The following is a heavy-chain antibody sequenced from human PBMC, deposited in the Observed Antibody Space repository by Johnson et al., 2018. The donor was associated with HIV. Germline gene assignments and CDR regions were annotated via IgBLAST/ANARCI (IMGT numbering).Heavy chain of an antibody. J-gene: IGHJ3*02. D-gene: IGHD3-10*01. CDR1: GFTLDEYD. Sequence: VQLLESGGGVVRPGGSLRLSCAASGFTLDEYDMSWVRQVPGKGLEWVSSFSRSGGTTAYAASVRGRFTISRDNSKNTLYLQMNSLRAEDTAVYYCAKDFGTRPYYYDAFDIWGQGTMVTVSS. V-gene: IGHV3-20*04. CDR2: FSRSGGTT. CDR3: AKDFGTRPYYYDAFDI.